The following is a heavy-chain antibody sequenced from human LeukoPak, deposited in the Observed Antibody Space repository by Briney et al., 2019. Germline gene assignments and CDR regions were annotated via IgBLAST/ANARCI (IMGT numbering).Heavy chain of an antibody. CDR1: GFTFSNFA. V-gene: IGHV3-23*01. J-gene: IGHJ3*02. CDR2: IRGGGAGA. D-gene: IGHD3-16*01. Sequence: GGSLRLSCAASGFTFSNFAMAWVRQVPEKGLEWVSFIRGGGAGAHYADSVRGRFTISTDNSKNTLYLEMNSLRADDTAVYSCAKASYSYANAAFDIWGQGTKVTVSS. CDR3: AKASYSYANAAFDI.